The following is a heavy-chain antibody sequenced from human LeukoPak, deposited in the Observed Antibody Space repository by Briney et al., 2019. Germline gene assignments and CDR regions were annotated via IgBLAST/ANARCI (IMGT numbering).Heavy chain of an antibody. CDR3: ARGGTGTTSYYGMDV. CDR2: ISSSSSYI. V-gene: IGHV3-21*01. D-gene: IGHD1-7*01. J-gene: IGHJ6*02. Sequence: PGGSLRLSCAAPGFTFSTYGMNWVRQAPGKGLEWVSSISSSSSYIYYADSVKGRFTISRDNAKNSLYLQMNSLRAEDTAVYYCARGGTGTTSYYGMDVWGQGTTVTVSS. CDR1: GFTFSTYG.